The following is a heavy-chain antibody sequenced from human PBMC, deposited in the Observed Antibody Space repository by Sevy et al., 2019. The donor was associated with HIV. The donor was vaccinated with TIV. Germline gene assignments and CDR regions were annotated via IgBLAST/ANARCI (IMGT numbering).Heavy chain of an antibody. CDR2: VYWCGSP. V-gene: IGHV4-39*01. CDR3: ATNTSEISGSYRWFDS. J-gene: IGHJ5*01. CDR1: GGSISNSPFY. D-gene: IGHD5-12*01. Sequence: SETLSLTCKVSGGSISNSPFYWGWIRQSPGKGLEWIGSVYWCGSPYYNPSLKNRMTISVDTSNNQFSRHLDSVTAADTCIYYCATNTSEISGSYRWFDSWGQGTLVTVSS.